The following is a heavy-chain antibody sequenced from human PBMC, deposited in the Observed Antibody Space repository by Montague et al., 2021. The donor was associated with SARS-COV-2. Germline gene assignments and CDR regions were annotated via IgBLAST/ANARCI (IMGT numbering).Heavy chain of an antibody. Sequence: LRLSCAASGFTVSSNYMSWVRQAPGKGLEWVSVIYSGGSTYYADSVKGRFTISRDNSKNTLYLQINSLRAEDTAVYYCARDQRSWSFEAWRPTGYYYGMDVWGQGTTVTVSS. CDR2: IYSGGST. CDR3: ARDQRSWSFEAWRPTGYYYGMDV. D-gene: IGHD6-13*01. V-gene: IGHV3-66*01. CDR1: GFTVSSNY. J-gene: IGHJ6*02.